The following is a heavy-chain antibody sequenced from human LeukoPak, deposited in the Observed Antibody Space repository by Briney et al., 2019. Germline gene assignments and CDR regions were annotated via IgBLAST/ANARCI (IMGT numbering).Heavy chain of an antibody. CDR2: INSDGSST. Sequence: PGGSLRLSCTVSGFTVSSNSMSWVRQAPGKGLVWVSRINSDGSSTSYADSVKGRFTISRDNAKNTLYLQMNSLRAEDTAVYYCAKHGDAYYMDVWGKGTTVTISS. V-gene: IGHV3-74*01. CDR3: AKHGDAYYMDV. CDR1: GFTVSSNS. J-gene: IGHJ6*03. D-gene: IGHD4-17*01.